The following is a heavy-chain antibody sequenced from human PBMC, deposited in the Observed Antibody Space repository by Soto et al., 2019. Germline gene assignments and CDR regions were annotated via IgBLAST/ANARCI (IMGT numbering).Heavy chain of an antibody. Sequence: QVQLVQSGAEVKITGASVKISCRTSGYSYTSYGITWLRQAPGQGFEWMGWISARYGNTNYAEKFQDRVTMSTDTSTTTAYLDLKNLRFDDTAVYYCARGAAARHPSGPWGQGTLVTVS. V-gene: IGHV1-18*04. CDR2: ISARYGNT. D-gene: IGHD6-13*01. CDR3: ARGAAARHPSGP. J-gene: IGHJ5*02. CDR1: GYSYTSYG.